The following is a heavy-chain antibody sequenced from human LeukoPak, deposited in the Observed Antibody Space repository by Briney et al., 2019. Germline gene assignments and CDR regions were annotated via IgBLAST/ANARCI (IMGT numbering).Heavy chain of an antibody. CDR2: ISGSGGST. CDR3: AKDRSCTNDICHGDFDY. V-gene: IGHV3-23*01. J-gene: IGHJ4*02. CDR1: GFTFSSYA. Sequence: GGSLRLSCAASGFTFSSYAVSWVRQAAGKGLEWVSSISGSGGSTYSADSVKGRFTISRDNSKNTLYLQMNSLRAEDTALYYCAKDRSCTNDICHGDFDYWGQGTLVTVSS. D-gene: IGHD2-8*01.